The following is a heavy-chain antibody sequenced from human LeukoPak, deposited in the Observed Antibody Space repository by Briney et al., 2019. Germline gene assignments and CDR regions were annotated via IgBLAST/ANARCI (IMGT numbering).Heavy chain of an antibody. CDR1: GGSVSSGSY. CDR2: IYYSGST. J-gene: IGHJ4*02. CDR3: ARATYDSSVHFDH. V-gene: IGHV4-61*01. Sequence: SETLSLTCTVSGGSVSSGSYWSWIRQPPGKGLEWIGYIYYSGSTNYNPSLQSRVTISVDTSKSQFSLKLSSVTAADTAVYYCARATYDSSVHFDHWGQGTLVTVSS. D-gene: IGHD3-22*01.